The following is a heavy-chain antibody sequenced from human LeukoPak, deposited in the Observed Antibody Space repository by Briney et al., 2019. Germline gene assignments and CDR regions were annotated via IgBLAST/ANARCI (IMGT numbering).Heavy chain of an antibody. CDR2: IYYSRST. Sequence: SETLSLTCTVSGGSISSSSYYWGWIRPPPRKGLEWIGSIYYSRSTYYNPSLKSRVTISVDTSKNLFSLKLSSVTAADTAVYYCASGQGGQWLVRRYFDYWGQGTLVTVSS. CDR1: GGSISSSSYY. V-gene: IGHV4-39*02. D-gene: IGHD6-19*01. CDR3: ASGQGGQWLVRRYFDY. J-gene: IGHJ4*02.